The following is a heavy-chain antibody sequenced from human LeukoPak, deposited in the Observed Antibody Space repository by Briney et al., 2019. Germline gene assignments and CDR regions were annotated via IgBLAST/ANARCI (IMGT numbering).Heavy chain of an antibody. Sequence: KTSETLSLTCTVSGGSISSYYWSWIRQPAGKGLEWIGRIYTSGSTNYNPSLKSRVTMSVDTSKNQFSLKLSSVTAADTAVYYCATSRIGWYGDSHFDYWGQGTLVTVSS. D-gene: IGHD6-19*01. CDR1: GGSISSYY. J-gene: IGHJ4*02. V-gene: IGHV4-4*07. CDR2: IYTSGST. CDR3: ATSRIGWYGDSHFDY.